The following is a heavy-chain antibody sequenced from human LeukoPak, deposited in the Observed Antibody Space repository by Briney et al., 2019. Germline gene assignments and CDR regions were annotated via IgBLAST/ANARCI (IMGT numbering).Heavy chain of an antibody. J-gene: IGHJ4*02. CDR1: GGSFSGYY. Sequence: SETLSLTCAVYGGSFSGYYWSWIRQPPGKGLEWIGEINHSGSTNYNPSLKSRVTISVDTSKNQFSLKLSSVTAEDTAVYYCARRAGAYSHPYDYWGQGTLVTVSS. D-gene: IGHD4/OR15-4a*01. V-gene: IGHV4-34*01. CDR3: ARRAGAYSHPYDY. CDR2: INHSGST.